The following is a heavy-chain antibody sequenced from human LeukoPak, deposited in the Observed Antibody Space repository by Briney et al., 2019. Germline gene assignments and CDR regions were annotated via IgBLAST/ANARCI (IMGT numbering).Heavy chain of an antibody. CDR2: IIPIFGTA. Sequence: ASVKVSCKASGGTFSSYAISWVRQAPGQGLEWMGRIIPIFGTANYAQKFQGRVTITTDESTSTAYMELSSLRSEDTAVYYCAREGLRDGYNYGDYWGQGTLVTVSS. CDR3: AREGLRDGYNYGDY. CDR1: GGTFSSYA. V-gene: IGHV1-69*05. J-gene: IGHJ4*02. D-gene: IGHD5-24*01.